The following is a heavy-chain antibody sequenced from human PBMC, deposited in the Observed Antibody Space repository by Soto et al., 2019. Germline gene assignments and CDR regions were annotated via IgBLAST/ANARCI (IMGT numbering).Heavy chain of an antibody. CDR1: GGTFSSYT. Sequence: QVQLVQSGAEVKKPGSSVKVSCKASGGTFSSYTISWVRQAPGQGLEWMGRIIPILGIANYAQKFQGRVTITADKSTSTAYMELSSLRSEDTAVYYCAMDIVAPPVYYFDYWGQGTLVTVSS. CDR3: AMDIVAPPVYYFDY. V-gene: IGHV1-69*02. CDR2: IIPILGIA. D-gene: IGHD5-12*01. J-gene: IGHJ4*02.